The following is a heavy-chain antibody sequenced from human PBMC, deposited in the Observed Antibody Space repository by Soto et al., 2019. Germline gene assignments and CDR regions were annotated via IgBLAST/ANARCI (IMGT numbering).Heavy chain of an antibody. CDR3: AASYGSGYRAFDY. J-gene: IGHJ4*02. D-gene: IGHD3-10*01. CDR2: INAGNGNT. CDR1: GYTFTSYA. Sequence: ASVKVSCKASGYTFTSYAMHWVRQAPGQRLEWMGWINAGNGNTKYSQKFQGRVTITADKSTNTAYMQLSSLRSEDTAIYYCAASYGSGYRAFDYWDQGALVTVSS. V-gene: IGHV1-3*01.